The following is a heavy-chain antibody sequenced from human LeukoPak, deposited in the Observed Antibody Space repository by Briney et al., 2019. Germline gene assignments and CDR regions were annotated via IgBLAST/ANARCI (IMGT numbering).Heavy chain of an antibody. CDR1: GYTFTSYD. CDR3: ARGARTIFGVVMPVY. J-gene: IGHJ4*02. CDR2: MNPNSGNT. V-gene: IGHV1-8*01. Sequence: ASVTVSCKASGYTFTSYDINWVRQATGQGLEWMGWMNPNSGNTGYAQKFQGRVTMTRNTSISTAYMELSSLRSEDTAVYYCARGARTIFGVVMPVYWGQGTLVTVSS. D-gene: IGHD3-3*01.